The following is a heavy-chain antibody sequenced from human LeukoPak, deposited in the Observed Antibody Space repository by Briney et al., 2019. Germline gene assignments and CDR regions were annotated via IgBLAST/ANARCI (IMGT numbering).Heavy chain of an antibody. CDR2: INPNSGGT. CDR3: ARGGMTTVTTTLGAEYFQH. CDR1: GYTFTGYY. V-gene: IGHV1-2*02. J-gene: IGHJ1*01. D-gene: IGHD4-17*01. Sequence: GASVKVSCKASGYTFTGYYMHWVRQAPGQGLEWMGWINPNSGGTNYAQKFQGRVTMTRDTSISTAYMELSSLRSEDTAVYYCARGGMTTVTTTLGAEYFQHWGQGTLVTVSS.